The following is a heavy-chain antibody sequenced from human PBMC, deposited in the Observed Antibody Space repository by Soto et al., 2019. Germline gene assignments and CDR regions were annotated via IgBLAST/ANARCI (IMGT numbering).Heavy chain of an antibody. CDR1: GGSVSSGSYY. Sequence: SETLSLTCTVSGGSVSSGSYYWSWIRQPPGKGLEWGGCIYYSGSTNYNPSLKSRVTISVDTSKNQFSLKLSSVTAADTAVYYWAIDRVRKLELLSYYYGMDVWGQGTTV. CDR2: IYYSGST. CDR3: AIDRVRKLELLSYYYGMDV. J-gene: IGHJ6*02. D-gene: IGHD1-7*01. V-gene: IGHV4-61*01.